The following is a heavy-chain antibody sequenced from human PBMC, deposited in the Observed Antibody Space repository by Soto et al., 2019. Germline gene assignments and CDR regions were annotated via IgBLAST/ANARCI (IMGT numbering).Heavy chain of an antibody. D-gene: IGHD4-17*01. J-gene: IGHJ6*04. Sequence: SVKVSCKASGGTFSSYAISWVRQAPGQGLEWMGGIIPIFGTANYAQKFQGRVTITADESTSTAYMELSSLRSEDTAVYYCASFWDYGGKEHGMDVWGKGTTVTVSS. CDR2: IIPIFGTA. V-gene: IGHV1-69*13. CDR3: ASFWDYGGKEHGMDV. CDR1: GGTFSSYA.